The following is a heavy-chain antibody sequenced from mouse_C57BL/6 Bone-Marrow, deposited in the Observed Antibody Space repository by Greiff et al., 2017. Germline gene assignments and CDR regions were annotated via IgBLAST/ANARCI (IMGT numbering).Heavy chain of an antibody. V-gene: IGHV2-4*01. CDR2: IWSGGST. CDR1: GFSLTSYG. CDR3: AKLGDGYDEAMDY. J-gene: IGHJ4*01. D-gene: IGHD2-2*01. Sequence: VQLQESGPGLVQPSQSLSITCTVSGFSLTSYGVHWVRQPPGKGLEWLGVIWSGGSTDYNAAFISRLSISKDNSKSQVFFKMNSLQADDTAIYYCAKLGDGYDEAMDYWGQGTSVTVSS.